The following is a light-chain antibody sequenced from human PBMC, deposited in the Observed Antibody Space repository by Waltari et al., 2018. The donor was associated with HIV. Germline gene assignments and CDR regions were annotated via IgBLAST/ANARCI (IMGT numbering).Light chain of an antibody. CDR1: QGIRTD. V-gene: IGKV1-17*01. Sequence: DVQVTQSPSALSASVGDRVTITCRASQGIRTDLGWFQQEPGKAPKRLIYDASSLQTGVPSRFSGSGYGREFTLTIRSLQPEDFADYYCLQYNSYPWTFGQGTKVEIK. CDR2: DAS. CDR3: LQYNSYPWT. J-gene: IGKJ1*01.